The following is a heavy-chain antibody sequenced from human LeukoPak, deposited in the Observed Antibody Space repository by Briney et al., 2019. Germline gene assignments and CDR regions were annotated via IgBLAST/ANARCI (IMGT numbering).Heavy chain of an antibody. CDR1: GYTFTSYY. V-gene: IGHV1-46*01. CDR3: ARRKGGYSYGYYYYYMDV. Sequence: VASVKVSCKASGYTFTSYYMHWVRQAPGQGLEWMGIINPSGGSTSYAQKFQGRVTMTRDTSTSTVYMELGSLRSEDTAVYYCARRKGGYSYGYYYYYMDVWGKGTTVTVSS. D-gene: IGHD5-18*01. CDR2: INPSGGST. J-gene: IGHJ6*03.